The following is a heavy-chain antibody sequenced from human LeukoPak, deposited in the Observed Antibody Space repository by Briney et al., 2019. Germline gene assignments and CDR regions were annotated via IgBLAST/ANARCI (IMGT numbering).Heavy chain of an antibody. CDR1: GFNFDGYA. D-gene: IGHD5-18*01. CDR3: VKDGAWGYYYFDY. Sequence: SGGSLRLSCAASGFNFDGYAMHLVRQAPGKGLEWVSSIGWNTGTIGYADSVKGRFTISRDNAKNSLHLQMNNLRVEDTALYYCVKDGAWGYYYFDYWGQGTLVTVSS. CDR2: IGWNTGTI. J-gene: IGHJ4*02. V-gene: IGHV3-9*01.